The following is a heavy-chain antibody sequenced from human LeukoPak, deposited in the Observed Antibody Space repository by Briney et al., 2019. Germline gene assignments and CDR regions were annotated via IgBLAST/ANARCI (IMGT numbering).Heavy chain of an antibody. CDR1: GFTFSSYS. CDR2: ISSSSSTI. D-gene: IGHD3-16*02. V-gene: IGHV3-48*01. Sequence: PGGSLRLSCAASGFTFSSYSMNWVRQAPGKGLEWVSYISSSSSTIYYADSVKGRFTISRDNAKNSLYLQMNSLRAEDTAVYYCASFYHYGMDVWGQGTTVTVSS. J-gene: IGHJ6*02. CDR3: ASFYHYGMDV.